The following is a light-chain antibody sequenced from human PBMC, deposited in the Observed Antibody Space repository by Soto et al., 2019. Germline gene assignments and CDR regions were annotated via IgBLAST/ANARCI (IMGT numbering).Light chain of an antibody. J-gene: IGLJ1*01. CDR2: DVS. CDR3: CSYAGSYTWV. Sequence: QSPLTQPRSVSGSPGPSVTISCTGTSSDVGGYNYVSWYRQHPGKAPKLMIYDVSKRPSGVPDRFACSKSGNTAPLTISGLQAEDEADYYCCSYAGSYTWVFVTGTKLTVL. CDR1: SSDVGGYNY. V-gene: IGLV2-11*01.